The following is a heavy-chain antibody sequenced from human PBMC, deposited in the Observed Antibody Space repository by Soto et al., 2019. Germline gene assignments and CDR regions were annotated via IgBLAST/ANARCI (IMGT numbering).Heavy chain of an antibody. J-gene: IGHJ4*02. D-gene: IGHD3-10*01. CDR1: GFTFSSYG. CDR3: AREFAPGSPNYDY. CDR2: MSFDGSNK. V-gene: IGHV3-30*03. Sequence: GGSLRLSCAASGFTFSSYGMHWVRQAPGKGLEWVAVMSFDGSNKYYADSVKGRFTISRDNSKNTLYLQMDSLRAEDTAVYYCAREFAPGSPNYDYWGLGTLVTVSS.